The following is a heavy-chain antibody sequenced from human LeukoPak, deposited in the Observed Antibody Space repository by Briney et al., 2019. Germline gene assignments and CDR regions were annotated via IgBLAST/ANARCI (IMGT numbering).Heavy chain of an antibody. J-gene: IGHJ6*02. D-gene: IGHD2-2*01. Sequence: SVKVSCKASGGTFSSYAISWVRQAPGQGLEWMGGIIPIFGTANYAQKFQGRVTITADESTSTAYMELSSLRSEDTAVYYCASADIVVVPAAMDDYYGMDVWGQGTTVTVSS. V-gene: IGHV1-69*13. CDR2: IIPIFGTA. CDR1: GGTFSSYA. CDR3: ASADIVVVPAAMDDYYGMDV.